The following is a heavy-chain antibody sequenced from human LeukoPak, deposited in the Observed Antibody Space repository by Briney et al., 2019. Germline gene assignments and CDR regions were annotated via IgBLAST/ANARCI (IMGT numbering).Heavy chain of an antibody. CDR2: ISCSSSYI. Sequence: GGSLRLSCVVSGFTFSTYSMNWVRQAPGKGLEWVSSISCSSSYIYFADSVKGRFTISRDNAKNSLYLQMNSLRAEETAVYYCARSYGSGSYYPFDYWGQGTLVTVSS. CDR3: ARSYGSGSYYPFDY. V-gene: IGHV3-21*01. D-gene: IGHD3-10*01. CDR1: GFTFSTYS. J-gene: IGHJ4*02.